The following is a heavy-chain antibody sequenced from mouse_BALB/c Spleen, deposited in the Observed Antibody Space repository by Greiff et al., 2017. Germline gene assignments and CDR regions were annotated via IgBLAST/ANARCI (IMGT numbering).Heavy chain of an antibody. D-gene: IGHD1-2*01. V-gene: IGHV5-17*02. CDR3: ARPRFTTATFDY. J-gene: IGHJ2*01. Sequence: EVHLVESGGGLVQPGGSRKLSCAASGFTFSSFGMHWVRQAPEKGLEWVAYISSGSSTIYYADTVKGRFTISRDNPKNTLFLQMTSLRSEDTAMYYCARPRFTTATFDYWGQGTTLTVSS. CDR1: GFTFSSFG. CDR2: ISSGSSTI.